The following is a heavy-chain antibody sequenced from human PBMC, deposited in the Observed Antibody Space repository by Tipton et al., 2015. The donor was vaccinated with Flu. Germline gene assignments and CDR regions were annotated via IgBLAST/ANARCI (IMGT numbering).Heavy chain of an antibody. Sequence: TLSLTYTVSGDSVSYYYWNWIRQPPGKGLEWIGFSYYSGSTAYNPSLRSRVTISVDTSRNQFSLNLKSVTAADTAVYYCARDRGWPAALDYWSQGILVTVSP. J-gene: IGHJ4*02. V-gene: IGHV4-59*02. CDR3: ARDRGWPAALDY. D-gene: IGHD3-10*01. CDR1: GDSVSYYY. CDR2: SYYSGST.